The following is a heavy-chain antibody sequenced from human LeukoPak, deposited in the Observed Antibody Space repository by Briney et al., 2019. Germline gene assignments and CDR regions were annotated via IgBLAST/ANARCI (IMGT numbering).Heavy chain of an antibody. D-gene: IGHD3-10*01. V-gene: IGHV1-2*02. CDR3: ARDGRAMVRGVIPVYYFDF. Sequence: PSVTVACLPYAYTFTGYYMHWVRPAPGQGVEWMGWINPNSGGTNYAQKFQGRVTMTRDTSVSTAYMELSRLRSDDTAVYYCARDGRAMVRGVIPVYYFDFWGQGTLVSVSS. J-gene: IGHJ4*02. CDR2: INPNSGGT. CDR1: AYTFTGYY.